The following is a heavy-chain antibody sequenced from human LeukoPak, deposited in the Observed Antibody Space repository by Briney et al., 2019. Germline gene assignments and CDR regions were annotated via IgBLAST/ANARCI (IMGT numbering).Heavy chain of an antibody. J-gene: IGHJ4*02. CDR2: ISAYNGNT. D-gene: IGHD5-12*01. CDR1: GYTFTDYD. CDR3: ASGEGGMVATGTLGY. V-gene: IGHV1-18*01. Sequence: GASVRVSCKTSGYTFTDYDITWVRQAPGQGLEWMGWISAYNGNTNYAQKLQGRVTMTTDTSTSTAYMELRSLRSDDTAVYYCASGEGGMVATGTLGYWGQGTLVTVSS.